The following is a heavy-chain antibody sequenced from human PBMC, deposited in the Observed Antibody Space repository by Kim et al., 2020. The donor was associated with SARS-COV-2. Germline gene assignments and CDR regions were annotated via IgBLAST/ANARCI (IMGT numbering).Heavy chain of an antibody. CDR3: ARRTEWERGMDV. J-gene: IGHJ6*02. V-gene: IGHV4-59*08. CDR1: GGSISSYY. D-gene: IGHD1-26*01. Sequence: SETLSLTCTVSGGSISSYYWSWIRQPPGKGLEWIGYIYYSGSTNYNPSLKSRVTISVDTSKNQFSLKLSSVTAADTAVYYCARRTEWERGMDVWGQGTTVTVSS. CDR2: IYYSGST.